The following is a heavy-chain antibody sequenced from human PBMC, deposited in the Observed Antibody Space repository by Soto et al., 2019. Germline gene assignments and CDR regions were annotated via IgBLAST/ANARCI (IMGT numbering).Heavy chain of an antibody. CDR2: ISSSGTTL. V-gene: IGHV3-11*01. Sequence: GGSLRLSCAASGFSFSDYYVTWIRQAPGKGLEWISYISSSGTTLDYADSVKGRFTISRDNAKNSLYLQMNSLRAEDTAVYYCARYEGDTLYYYFHYTMDVWGQGTTVTVSS. D-gene: IGHD2-21*02. CDR1: GFSFSDYY. CDR3: ARYEGDTLYYYFHYTMDV. J-gene: IGHJ6*02.